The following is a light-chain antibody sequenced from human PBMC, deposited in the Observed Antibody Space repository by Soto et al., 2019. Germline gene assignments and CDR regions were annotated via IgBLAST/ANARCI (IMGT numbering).Light chain of an antibody. V-gene: IGKV1-39*01. J-gene: IGKJ2*01. CDR1: QTISRH. CDR2: AVS. Sequence: DIQMTQSPSSLSAPVGDRVTITCRASQTISRHLNWYQHKPGQAPKLLIYAVSSLLIGVPSRFSGSGSGTDFTLTISSLQPEYFATYYCQQSYSTPRSFGQGTKLEIK. CDR3: QQSYSTPRS.